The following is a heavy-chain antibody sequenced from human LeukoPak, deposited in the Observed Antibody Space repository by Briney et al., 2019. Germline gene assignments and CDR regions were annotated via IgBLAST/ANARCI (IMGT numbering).Heavy chain of an antibody. J-gene: IGHJ4*02. CDR2: IWYDGSNK. V-gene: IGHV3-33*01. D-gene: IGHD2-15*01. CDR3: ARDWDCSGGSCQDY. Sequence: GGSLRLSCAASGFTFSSYGMHWVRQAPGKGLEWVAVIWYDGSNKYYADSVKGRFTISRDNSKNTLYLQMNSLRAEDTAVYYCARDWDCSGGSCQDYWGQGTLVTVSP. CDR1: GFTFSSYG.